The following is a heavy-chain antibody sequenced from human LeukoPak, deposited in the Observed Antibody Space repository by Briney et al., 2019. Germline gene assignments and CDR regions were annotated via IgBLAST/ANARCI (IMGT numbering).Heavy chain of an antibody. CDR3: ARDRTGSSYDFDY. V-gene: IGHV4-31*03. CDR1: GGSISSGGYY. CDR2: IYYSGST. Sequence: PSGTLSLTCTVSGGSISSGGYYWSWIRQHPGKGLEWIGYIYYSGSTYYNPSLKSRVTISVDTSKNQFSLKLSSVTAADTAVYYCARDRTGSSYDFDYWGQGTLVTVSS. J-gene: IGHJ4*02. D-gene: IGHD6-13*01.